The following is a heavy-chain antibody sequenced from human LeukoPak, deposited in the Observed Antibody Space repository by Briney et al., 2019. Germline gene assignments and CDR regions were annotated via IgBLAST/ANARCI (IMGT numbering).Heavy chain of an antibody. J-gene: IGHJ1*01. CDR1: GYTFTSYD. CDR3: ARTGPIAVAGRRGETEYFQH. CDR2: IIPIFGTA. D-gene: IGHD6-19*01. V-gene: IGHV1-69*06. Sequence: ASVKVSCKASGYTFTSYDINWVRQATGQGLEWMGGIIPIFGTANYAQKFQGRVTITADKSTSTAYMELSSLRSEDTAVYYCARTGPIAVAGRRGETEYFQHWGQGTLVTVSS.